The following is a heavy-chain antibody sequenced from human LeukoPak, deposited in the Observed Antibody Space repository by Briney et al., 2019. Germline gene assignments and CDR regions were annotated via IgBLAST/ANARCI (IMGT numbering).Heavy chain of an antibody. J-gene: IGHJ4*02. V-gene: IGHV4-4*07. CDR1: GGSISSDY. D-gene: IGHD3-10*01. Sequence: SETLSLTCTVSGGSISSDYWSWIRQPAGKGLEWIGRIYTSGSTNYNPSLKSRVTISVDTSKNQFSLKLSSVTAADTAVYYCARGGVTMVRGVIPFDYWGQGTLVTVSS. CDR2: IYTSGST. CDR3: ARGGVTMVRGVIPFDY.